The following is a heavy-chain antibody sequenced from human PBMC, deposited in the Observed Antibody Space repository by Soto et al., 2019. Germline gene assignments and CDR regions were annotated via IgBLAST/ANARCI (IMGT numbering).Heavy chain of an antibody. CDR3: ARVRALDYYYGMDV. CDR1: GFTFSGFG. Sequence: PGGSLRLSCAVSGFTFSGFGMHWVRQSPGKGLEWVAVISHDGSKKYHADSVKGRFTISRDNSKNTLYLQMNSLRTEDTALYYCARVRALDYYYGMDVWGQGTTVTVSS. J-gene: IGHJ6*02. V-gene: IGHV3-30*03. CDR2: ISHDGSKK.